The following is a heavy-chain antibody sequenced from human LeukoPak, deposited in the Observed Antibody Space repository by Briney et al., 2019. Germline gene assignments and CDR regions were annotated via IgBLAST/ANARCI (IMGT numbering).Heavy chain of an antibody. CDR2: IYYSGST. Sequence: SETLSLTCTVSGGSISSSSYYWGWIRQPPGKGLEWIGCIYYSGSTYYNPSLKSRVTISVDTSKNQFSLKLSSVTAADTAVYYCARVRGYSDSSGYYVDYWGQGTLVTVSS. V-gene: IGHV4-39*07. D-gene: IGHD3-22*01. CDR1: GGSISSSSYY. CDR3: ARVRGYSDSSGYYVDY. J-gene: IGHJ4*02.